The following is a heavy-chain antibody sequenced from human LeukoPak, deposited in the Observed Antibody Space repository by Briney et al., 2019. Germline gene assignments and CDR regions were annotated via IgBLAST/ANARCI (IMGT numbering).Heavy chain of an antibody. Sequence: PSETLSLTCTVSGGSISSYYWSWVRQPPGKGLEWIGYIFYTGSTNYNPSLKSRVTISVLTSKNRFSLKLSSVTAADTAVYYCATLTGGDDAFDIWGQGTMVTVSS. CDR2: IFYTGST. V-gene: IGHV4-59*01. CDR3: ATLTGGDDAFDI. D-gene: IGHD4-23*01. CDR1: GGSISSYY. J-gene: IGHJ3*02.